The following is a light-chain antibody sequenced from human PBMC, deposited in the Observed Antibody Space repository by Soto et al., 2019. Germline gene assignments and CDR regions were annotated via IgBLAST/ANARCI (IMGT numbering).Light chain of an antibody. V-gene: IGLV2-8*01. CDR2: EGN. CDR3: SSYAGSSNV. Sequence: QTLLTKSPSSSASPGQSVAISCTGTSSDVGGYNYVSWYQQHPGKAPKLMIYEGNRRPSGVPDRFSGAKSGNTASLTVSGLQAEDEADYYCSSYAGSSNVFGTGTKVTVL. CDR1: SSDVGGYNY. J-gene: IGLJ1*01.